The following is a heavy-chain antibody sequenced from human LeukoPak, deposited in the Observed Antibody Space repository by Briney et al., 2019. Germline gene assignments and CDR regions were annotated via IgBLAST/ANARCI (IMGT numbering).Heavy chain of an antibody. V-gene: IGHV3-23*01. CDR2: ISRSGEST. D-gene: IGHD3-16*01. Sequence: GGSLRLSCEASGFIFSDYWMTWVRQAPGKGLEWVSSISRSGESTFYADSVRGRFTISRDNSKNTVSLQMESLRAEDTALYYCAKDYAVGSIDYWGQGTLVTVSS. J-gene: IGHJ4*02. CDR3: AKDYAVGSIDY. CDR1: GFIFSDYW.